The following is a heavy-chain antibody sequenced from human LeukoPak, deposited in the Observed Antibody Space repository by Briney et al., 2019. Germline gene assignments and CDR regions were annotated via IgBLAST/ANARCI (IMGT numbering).Heavy chain of an antibody. J-gene: IGHJ4*02. CDR3: ARGVAAAVDY. V-gene: IGHV4-59*01. CDR2: IYYSGST. Sequence: SETLSLTCTVSGGSISSYYWSWIRQPPGKGLEWIGYIYYSGSTNYNPSLKSRVTISVDTSKNQFSLKLSSVTAADTAVYYCARGVAAAVDYWGQGTLVTVSS. D-gene: IGHD6-13*01. CDR1: GGSISSYY.